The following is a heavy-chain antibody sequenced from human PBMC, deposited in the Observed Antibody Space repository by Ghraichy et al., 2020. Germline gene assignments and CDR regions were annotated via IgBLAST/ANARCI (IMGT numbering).Heavy chain of an antibody. Sequence: SETLSHTCAVYGGSFSGYYWSWIRQPPGKGLEWIGEINHSGSTNYNPSLKSRVTISVDTSKNQFSLKLSSVTAADTAVYYCARHLIGRITMIVVVINWFDPWGQGTLVTVSS. D-gene: IGHD3-22*01. J-gene: IGHJ5*02. CDR2: INHSGST. CDR3: ARHLIGRITMIVVVINWFDP. V-gene: IGHV4-34*01. CDR1: GGSFSGYY.